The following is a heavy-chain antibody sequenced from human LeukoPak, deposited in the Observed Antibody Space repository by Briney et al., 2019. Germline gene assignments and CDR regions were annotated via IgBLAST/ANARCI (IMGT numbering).Heavy chain of an antibody. CDR2: ISSSSSTI. J-gene: IGHJ4*02. D-gene: IGHD4-11*01. Sequence: GGSLRLSCAASGFTFSSYSMNWVRQAPGKGLEWVSYISSSSSTIYYADSVKGRFTISRDNAKNSLYLQMNSLRAEDTAVYYCARERHDYSQHLDYWGQGTLVTVSS. V-gene: IGHV3-48*04. CDR1: GFTFSSYS. CDR3: ARERHDYSQHLDY.